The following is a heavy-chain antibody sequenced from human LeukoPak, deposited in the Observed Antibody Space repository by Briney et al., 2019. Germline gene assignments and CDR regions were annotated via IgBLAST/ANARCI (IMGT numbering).Heavy chain of an antibody. J-gene: IGHJ4*02. D-gene: IGHD6-19*01. CDR3: AKDDDLYSSGWYVSGDFDY. CDR2: ISYDGSNK. V-gene: IGHV3-30*18. Sequence: PGRSLRLSCAASGFTFRTYGMHWVRQAPGKGLEWVAVISYDGSNKYYADSVKGRFTISRDNSKNTLYLQMNSLRAEDTAVYYCAKDDDLYSSGWYVSGDFDYWGQGTLVTVSS. CDR1: GFTFRTYG.